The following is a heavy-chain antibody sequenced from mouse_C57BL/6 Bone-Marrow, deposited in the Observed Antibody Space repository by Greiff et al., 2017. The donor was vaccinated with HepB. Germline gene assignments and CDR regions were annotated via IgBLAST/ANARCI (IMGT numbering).Heavy chain of an antibody. CDR3: AREESYDYDRFAY. D-gene: IGHD2-4*01. J-gene: IGHJ3*01. Sequence: EVQLQQSGPELVKPGASVKISCKASGYTFTDYYMNWVKQSHGKSLEWIGDINPNNGGTSYNQKFKGKATLTVDKSSSTAYMELRSLTSEDSAVYYCAREESYDYDRFAYWGQGTLVTVSA. CDR1: GYTFTDYY. CDR2: INPNNGGT. V-gene: IGHV1-26*01.